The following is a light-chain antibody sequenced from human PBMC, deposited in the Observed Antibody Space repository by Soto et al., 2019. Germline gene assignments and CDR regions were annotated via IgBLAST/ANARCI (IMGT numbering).Light chain of an antibody. J-gene: IGKJ4*01. V-gene: IGKV3-11*01. Sequence: EILLTQSPAALSLYPGERATLYCSARQRFGNSLACYQQKPGQAPRLLIYDVYSKPLGIPARFTGSGSGTDFTLTISVLQPADLAVYYCQPRADWPFSFGGGTKVEVK. CDR3: QPRADWPFS. CDR1: QRFGNS. CDR2: DVY.